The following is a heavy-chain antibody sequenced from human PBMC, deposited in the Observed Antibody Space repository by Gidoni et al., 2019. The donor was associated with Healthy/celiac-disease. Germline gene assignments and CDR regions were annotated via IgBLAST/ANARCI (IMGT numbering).Heavy chain of an antibody. CDR3: AKDGDDSSGYYQPLYYFDY. D-gene: IGHD3-22*01. Sequence: EVQLVESGGVVVQPGGSLRLSCAASGFTFDDYTMHWVRQAPGKGLEWVSLISWDGGSTYYADSVKGRFTISRDNSKNSLYLQMNSLRTEDTALYYCAKDGDDSSGYYQPLYYFDYWGQGTLVTVSS. V-gene: IGHV3-43*01. J-gene: IGHJ4*02. CDR1: GFTFDDYT. CDR2: ISWDGGST.